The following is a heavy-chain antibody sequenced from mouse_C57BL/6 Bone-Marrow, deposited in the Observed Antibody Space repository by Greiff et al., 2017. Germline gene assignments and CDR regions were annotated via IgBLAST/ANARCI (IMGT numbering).Heavy chain of an antibody. V-gene: IGHV1-55*01. J-gene: IGHJ3*01. CDR1: GYTFTSYW. D-gene: IGHD1-1*01. CDR3: GGYSSSQFAY. CDR2: IYPGSGNT. Sequence: QVQLQQPGAELVKPGASVKMSCKASGYTFTSYWITWVKQRPGQGLEWIGDIYPGSGNTNYNEKFKSKATLTVDTSSSTAYMQLSSLTAEDSAVYYCGGYSSSQFAYWGQGTLVTVSA.